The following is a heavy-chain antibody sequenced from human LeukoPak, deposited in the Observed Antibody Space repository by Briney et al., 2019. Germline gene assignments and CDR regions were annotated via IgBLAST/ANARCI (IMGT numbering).Heavy chain of an antibody. CDR1: GGSISSSSYY. Sequence: SETLSLTCTVSGGSISSSSYYWGWIRQPPGKGLEWIGSIYYSGSTYYKPSLKSRVTISVDTSKNQFSLKLSSVTAADTAVYYCGRIHRDSGSPTWFYWGQGTLVTVSS. J-gene: IGHJ4*02. CDR2: IYYSGST. CDR3: GRIHRDSGSPTWFY. D-gene: IGHD3-10*01. V-gene: IGHV4-39*07.